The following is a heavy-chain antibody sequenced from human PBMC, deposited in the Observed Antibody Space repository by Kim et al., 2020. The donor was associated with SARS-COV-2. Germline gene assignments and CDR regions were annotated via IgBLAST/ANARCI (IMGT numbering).Heavy chain of an antibody. V-gene: IGHV3-33*06. Sequence: GGSLRLSCAASGFTFSSYGMHWVRQAPGKGLEWVAVIWYDGSNKYYADSVKGRFTISRDNSKNTLYLQMNSLRAEDTAVYYCAKGVEMATIRVLFGFDYWGQGTLVTVSS. J-gene: IGHJ4*02. CDR1: GFTFSSYG. CDR3: AKGVEMATIRVLFGFDY. CDR2: IWYDGSNK. D-gene: IGHD5-12*01.